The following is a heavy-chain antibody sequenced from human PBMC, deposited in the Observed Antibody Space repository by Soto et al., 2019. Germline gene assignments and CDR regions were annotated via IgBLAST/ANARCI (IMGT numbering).Heavy chain of an antibody. Sequence: SETLSLTCTVSGGSISSYYWSWIRQPPGKGLEWIGYIYYSGSTNYNPSLKSRVTISVDTSKNLFSLKLSSVTAADTAVYYCARVGRGSGWYVGYFDYWGQGTLVTVSS. J-gene: IGHJ4*02. V-gene: IGHV4-59*01. CDR2: IYYSGST. CDR1: GGSISSYY. CDR3: ARVGRGSGWYVGYFDY. D-gene: IGHD6-19*01.